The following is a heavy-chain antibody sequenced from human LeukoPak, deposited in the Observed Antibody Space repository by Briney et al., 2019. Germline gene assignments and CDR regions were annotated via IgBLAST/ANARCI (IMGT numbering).Heavy chain of an antibody. V-gene: IGHV6-1*01. J-gene: IGHJ4*02. CDR1: GDSVSSNSAA. Sequence: SQTLSLTCAISGDSVSSNSAAWNWIRQSPSRGLEWLGRTYYRSKLYHDYAVSVKSRISISPDTSKNQFSLQLNSVTPEDTAVYYCARGYSTTARRFYFDYWGQGTLVTVSS. CDR2: TYYRSKLYH. CDR3: ARGYSTTARRFYFDY. D-gene: IGHD6-13*01.